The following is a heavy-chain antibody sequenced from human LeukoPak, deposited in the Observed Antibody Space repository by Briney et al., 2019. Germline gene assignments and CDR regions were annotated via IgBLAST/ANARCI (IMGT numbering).Heavy chain of an antibody. CDR3: ARGQLADFDY. CDR2: MNPNSSDT. J-gene: IGHJ4*02. V-gene: IGHV1-8*01. Sequence: GASVKVSCKASGYTFTSYDINWVRQATGQGLEWMGWMNPNSSDTGFAQKFQGRVTMTRNTSISTAYMELNSLRSEDTAVYYCARGQLADFDYWGQGTLVTVSS. D-gene: IGHD6-13*01. CDR1: GYTFTSYD.